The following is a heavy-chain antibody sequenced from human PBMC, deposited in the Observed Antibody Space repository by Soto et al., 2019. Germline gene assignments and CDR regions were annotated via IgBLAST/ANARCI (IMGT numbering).Heavy chain of an antibody. D-gene: IGHD6-19*01. V-gene: IGHV3-30-3*01. Sequence: QVQLVESGGGVVQPGRSLRLSCAASGFTFSSYAMHWVRQAPGKGLEWVAVISYDGSNKYYADSVKGRFTISRDNSKNRLYRQMNSLSPGDRAVYYWARGEWLVRPPAFAYWGEGPLVTVSS. CDR1: GFTFSSYA. CDR3: ARGEWLVRPPAFAY. J-gene: IGHJ4*02. CDR2: ISYDGSNK.